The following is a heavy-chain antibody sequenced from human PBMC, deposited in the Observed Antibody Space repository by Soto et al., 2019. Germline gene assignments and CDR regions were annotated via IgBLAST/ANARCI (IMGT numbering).Heavy chain of an antibody. Sequence: PGGSLTLSCVSSGFTFSGYAMGWVRQAQGKGLSGVGAIIGSGSSTYYANSVKGRFNISRDNSKNTLYLQMNSLRAEDTAVYYCAKIGYCSSTSCYTPRDYYYYYGMDVWGQGTTVTVSS. V-gene: IGHV3-23*01. CDR3: AKIGYCSSTSCYTPRDYYYYYGMDV. CDR1: GFTFSGYA. D-gene: IGHD2-2*02. CDR2: IIGSGSST. J-gene: IGHJ6*02.